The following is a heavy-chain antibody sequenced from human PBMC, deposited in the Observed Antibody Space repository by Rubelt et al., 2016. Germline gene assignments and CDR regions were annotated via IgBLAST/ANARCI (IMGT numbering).Heavy chain of an antibody. CDR3: AKVRRPGMVASSTFDI. J-gene: IGHJ3*02. Sequence: QVQLVQSAAEVKEPGASVKVSCKASGYTFTGYYIHWMRQAPGQGLEWMGRIDPNSGATNYTQIFQGRVTMTRDTSVRTAYMDLGSLTSGDTAIYFCAKVRRPGMVASSTFDIWGQGTMVTVSS. D-gene: IGHD3-3*01. CDR2: IDPNSGAT. V-gene: IGHV1-2*06. CDR1: GYTFTGYY.